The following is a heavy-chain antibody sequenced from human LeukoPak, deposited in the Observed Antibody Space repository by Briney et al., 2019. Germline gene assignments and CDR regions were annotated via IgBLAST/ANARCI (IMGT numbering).Heavy chain of an antibody. CDR3: AREYSSSSGKNAFDI. Sequence: PETLSLTCTVSGGSISSYFWSWIRQPAGKGLEWIGRIYASGSTNYNPSLKSRVTMSVDTSKNQFSLKLTSVTAADTAVHYCAREYSSSSGKNAFDIWGQGTMVTVSS. CDR1: GGSISSYF. CDR2: IYASGST. V-gene: IGHV4-4*07. J-gene: IGHJ3*02. D-gene: IGHD6-6*01.